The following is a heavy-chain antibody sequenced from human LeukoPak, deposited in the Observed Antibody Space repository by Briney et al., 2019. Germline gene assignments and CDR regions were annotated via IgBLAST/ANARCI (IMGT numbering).Heavy chain of an antibody. V-gene: IGHV4-39*07. D-gene: IGHD6-19*01. J-gene: IGHJ4*02. CDR3: ARGPNDSSGWYWDY. CDR2: INHSGST. Sequence: PSETLSLTCTVSGGSISSSSYYWGWIRQPPGKGLEWIGEINHSGSTNYNPSLKSRVTISVDTSKNQFSLKLSSVTAADTAVYYCARGPNDSSGWYWDYWGQGTLVTVSS. CDR1: GGSISSSSYY.